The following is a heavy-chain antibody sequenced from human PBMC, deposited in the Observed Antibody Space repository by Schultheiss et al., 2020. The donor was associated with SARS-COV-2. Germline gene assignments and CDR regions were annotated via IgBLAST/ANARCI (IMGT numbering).Heavy chain of an antibody. V-gene: IGHV3-23*01. CDR3: ARAGGGSGSYYDYYYYGMDV. J-gene: IGHJ6*01. CDR2: ISGSGGST. CDR1: GFTFSSYA. Sequence: GESLKISCAASGFTFSSYAMSWVRQAPGKGLEWVSVISGSGGSTYYADSVKGRFTISRDNSKNTLYLQMNSLRAEDTAVYYCARAGGGSGSYYDYYYYGMDVWGQGTTVTVSS. D-gene: IGHD3-10*01.